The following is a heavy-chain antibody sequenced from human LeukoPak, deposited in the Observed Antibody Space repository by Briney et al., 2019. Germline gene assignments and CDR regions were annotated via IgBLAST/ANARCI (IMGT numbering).Heavy chain of an antibody. D-gene: IGHD1-26*01. CDR3: TKDVQNAVGATVW. CDR2: IDRSGERT. V-gene: IGHV3-23*01. J-gene: IGHJ4*02. CDR1: GFTFTIHA. Sequence: GGSLRHSCAASGFTFTIHASTWVRQAPGKGLEWVSTIDRSGERTHYADSVKGRFTISRDNSRNTLYLQMNSLRAEDTAIYYCTKDVQNAVGATVWWSQVTLVTVSS.